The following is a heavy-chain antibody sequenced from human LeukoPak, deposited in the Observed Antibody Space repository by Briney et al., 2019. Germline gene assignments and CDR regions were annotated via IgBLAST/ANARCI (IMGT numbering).Heavy chain of an antibody. CDR3: ARQNPMTDFDY. V-gene: IGHV1-3*03. D-gene: IGHD2-21*02. J-gene: IGHJ4*02. CDR1: GYTFTSYP. CDR2: INAGNGDT. Sequence: ASVKVSCKASGYTFTSYPMHWVGQAPGQRLEWMGWINAGNGDTKYSQDFQGRVTITRDTSASTAYMELSSLRSEDMAVYYCARQNPMTDFDYWGQGTLVTVSS.